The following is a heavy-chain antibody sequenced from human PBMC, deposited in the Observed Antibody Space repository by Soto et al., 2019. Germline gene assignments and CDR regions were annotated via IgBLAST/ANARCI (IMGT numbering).Heavy chain of an antibody. CDR2: INSDGTTI. V-gene: IGHV3-74*01. CDR3: ARAGGYRFDY. CDR1: GFTFSNYW. J-gene: IGHJ4*02. Sequence: EVQLVESGGGLVQPGGSLRLSCAASGFTFSNYWVHWVRQAPGKGLMWVSRINSDGTTINYADSVEGRFTISRDNAKNTLLLQMNSLRVEDTAVYYCARAGGYRFDYWGQRTLVTVSS. D-gene: IGHD6-19*01.